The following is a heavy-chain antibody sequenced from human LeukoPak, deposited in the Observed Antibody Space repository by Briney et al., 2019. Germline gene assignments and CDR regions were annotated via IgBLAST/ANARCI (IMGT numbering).Heavy chain of an antibody. CDR3: VRDLAGFNWNDAGFDS. D-gene: IGHD1-20*01. CDR2: INPNSGDT. Sequence: ASVKVSCKASGYTFTGYYMHWVRQAPGQGLEWLGWINPNSGDTNFAQKFQGRVTMTRDTSISTAYMELSRLRSDDTAVYYCVRDLAGFNWNDAGFDSWGQGTLVTVSS. V-gene: IGHV1-2*02. J-gene: IGHJ4*02. CDR1: GYTFTGYY.